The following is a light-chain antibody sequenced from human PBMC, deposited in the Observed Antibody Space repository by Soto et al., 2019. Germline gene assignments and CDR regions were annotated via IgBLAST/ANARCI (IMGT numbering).Light chain of an antibody. CDR1: QAISTW. CDR3: QQANSFPRP. Sequence: DIQMTQSPSSVSASVGDRVTITCRASQAISTWLAWYRQKPGKAPKLLIYAASNLQTGVPSRFSGSGSGTDFTLTISSLQPEDFATYYCQQANSFPRPFGQGTKVEIK. J-gene: IGKJ1*01. CDR2: AAS. V-gene: IGKV1D-12*01.